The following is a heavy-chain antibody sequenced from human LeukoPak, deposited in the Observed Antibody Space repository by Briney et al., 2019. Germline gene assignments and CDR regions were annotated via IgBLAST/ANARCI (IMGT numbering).Heavy chain of an antibody. D-gene: IGHD3-22*01. CDR2: ISGSGGST. V-gene: IGHV3-23*01. CDR1: GFTFSSYG. Sequence: GGSLRLSCAASGFTFSSYGMSWVRQAPGKGLEWVPAISGSGGSTYYADSVKGRFTISRDNSKNTLYLQMNSLRAEDTAVYYCAKHIVVNYLSYYYMDVWGKGTTVTISS. CDR3: AKHIVVNYLSYYYMDV. J-gene: IGHJ6*03.